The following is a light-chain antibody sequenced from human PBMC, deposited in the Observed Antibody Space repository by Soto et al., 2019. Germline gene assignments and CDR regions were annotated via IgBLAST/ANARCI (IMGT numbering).Light chain of an antibody. J-gene: IGKJ4*01. CDR3: QQYNNRPLT. V-gene: IGKV3-15*01. CDR2: GAS. CDR1: QSFSSN. Sequence: EIVMTQSPATLSVSPGERATLSCRASQSFSSNLAWYQQKPCQAPRLLIYGASTRANGIPARFSGSGSGTEFTLTISSLQSEDFAVYYCQQYNNRPLTFGGGTKVEIK.